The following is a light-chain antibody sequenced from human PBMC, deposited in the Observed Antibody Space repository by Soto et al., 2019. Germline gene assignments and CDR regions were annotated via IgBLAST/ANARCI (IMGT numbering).Light chain of an antibody. V-gene: IGLV2-14*01. Sequence: QSALTQPASVSGSPGQSITISCTGTSSDIGGYNYVSWYQRHPDKATKLMIYEVSNRPSGVSHRFSGSKSGNTASLTISGLQAEEEADYYCSSYTRSDTPVFGGGTKLTVL. CDR3: SSYTRSDTPV. J-gene: IGLJ2*01. CDR1: SSDIGGYNY. CDR2: EVS.